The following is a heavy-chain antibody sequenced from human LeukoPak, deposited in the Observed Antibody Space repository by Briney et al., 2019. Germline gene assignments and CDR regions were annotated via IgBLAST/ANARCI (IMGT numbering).Heavy chain of an antibody. V-gene: IGHV4-30-2*01. J-gene: IGHJ4*02. Sequence: SETLSLTCTVSGGSISSGGYYWSWIRQPPGKGLEWIGYIYHSGSTYYNPSLKSRVTISVDRSKNQFSLKLSSVTAADTAVYYCASSSYGYYYFDYWGQGTLVTVSS. CDR3: ASSSYGYYYFDY. D-gene: IGHD4-17*01. CDR1: GGSISSGGYY. CDR2: IYHSGST.